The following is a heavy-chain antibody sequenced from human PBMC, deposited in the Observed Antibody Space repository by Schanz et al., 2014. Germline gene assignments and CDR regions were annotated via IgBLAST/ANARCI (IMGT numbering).Heavy chain of an antibody. J-gene: IGHJ4*02. CDR1: EYSFTSYS. V-gene: IGHV1-3*04. CDR3: ARDAADFYDILTEEDY. Sequence: QVHLVQSGAEVKRPGASVKVSCKASEYSFTSYSMHWVRQAPGQRLEWMGWINTGSGDTKYPQKLQGRVTMTTDTATSTGYMELRSLRSDDTAVYYCARDAADFYDILTEEDYWGQGTLVTVSS. D-gene: IGHD3-9*01. CDR2: INTGSGDT.